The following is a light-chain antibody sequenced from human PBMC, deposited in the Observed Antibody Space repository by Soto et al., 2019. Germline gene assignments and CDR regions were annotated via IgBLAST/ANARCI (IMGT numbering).Light chain of an antibody. J-gene: IGKJ1*01. V-gene: IGKV3-11*01. CDR1: QSVSSN. CDR3: QQRSNWWT. CDR2: GAS. Sequence: EIVMTQSPATLPVSPGERATLXCRASQSVSSNLAWYQQKPGQAPRFLIYGASTRATGIPARFSGSGSGTDFTLTISSLEPEDFAVYYCQQRSNWWTFGQGTKVDIK.